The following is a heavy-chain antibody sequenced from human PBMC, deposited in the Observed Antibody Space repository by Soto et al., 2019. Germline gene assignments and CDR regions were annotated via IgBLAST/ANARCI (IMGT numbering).Heavy chain of an antibody. V-gene: IGHV4-59*08. Sequence: SETLSLTCTVSGGSISSYYWSWIRQPPGKGLEGIGYIYYRGSNNYNPSLKCRVTISVDTSKNQFSLKLSSVTAADTAVYYCARHRDYDSSGYYDAFDIWGQGTMVTVSS. J-gene: IGHJ3*02. CDR1: GGSISSYY. CDR3: ARHRDYDSSGYYDAFDI. D-gene: IGHD3-22*01. CDR2: IYYRGSN.